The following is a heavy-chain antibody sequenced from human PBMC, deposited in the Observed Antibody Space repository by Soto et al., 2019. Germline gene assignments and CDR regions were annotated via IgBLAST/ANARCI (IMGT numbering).Heavy chain of an antibody. CDR1: GGSISSSSYY. D-gene: IGHD6-19*01. Sequence: QLQLQESGPGLVKPSETLSLTCTVSGGSISSSSYYWGWIRQPPGKGLEWIGSIYYRGSTYYNPSLKRRVTRSVATSKNQFSLKLSSVTAADTAVYSCARHPDLWPWLVQGAFYIWGQGTMVTVSS. CDR3: ARHPDLWPWLVQGAFYI. CDR2: IYYRGST. J-gene: IGHJ3*02. V-gene: IGHV4-39*01.